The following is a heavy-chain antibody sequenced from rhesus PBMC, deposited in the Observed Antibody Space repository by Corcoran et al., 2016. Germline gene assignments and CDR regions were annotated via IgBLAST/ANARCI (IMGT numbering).Heavy chain of an antibody. D-gene: IGHD1-44*01. CDR3: ASRLTTRWYFDL. CDR1: GGSISRRIW. J-gene: IGHJ2*01. CDR2: RIGSSGST. V-gene: IGHV4-65*01. Sequence: QVQLQESGPGLVKPSETLSLTCAFSGGSISRRIWWCLIRPTTGKGLEWIGDRIGSSGSTYDNPSLKSRVTISTDTSKNQFSLKRSSVTAADTAVYYCASRLTTRWYFDLWGPGTPITISS.